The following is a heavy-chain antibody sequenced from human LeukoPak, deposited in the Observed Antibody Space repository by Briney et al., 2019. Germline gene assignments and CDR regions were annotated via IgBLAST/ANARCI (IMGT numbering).Heavy chain of an antibody. J-gene: IGHJ4*02. CDR1: GFTFSSHA. D-gene: IGHD3-10*01. CDR2: ISGSGDST. V-gene: IGHV3-23*01. Sequence: GGSLRLSCAASGFTFSSHAMSWVRQAPGKGLEWVSAISGSGDSTYYGDSVKGRFTISRDNSKNTLYLQMNSLRAEDTAVYYCAKFEWFGEPTFDYWGQGTLVTVSS. CDR3: AKFEWFGEPTFDY.